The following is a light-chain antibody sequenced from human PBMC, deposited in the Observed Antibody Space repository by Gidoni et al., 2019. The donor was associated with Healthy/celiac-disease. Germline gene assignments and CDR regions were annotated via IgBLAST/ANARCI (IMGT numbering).Light chain of an antibody. CDR3: QQYNSYSLT. V-gene: IGKV1-5*03. J-gene: IGKJ3*01. Sequence: DLQMTQSPSTLSASVGDRVTITCRASQSISSWLDWYQQKPGKAPKLLIYKASSLESGVPSRFSGSGSGTEFTLTISRLQPDDFATYYCQQYNSYSLTFGPGTKVEIK. CDR2: KAS. CDR1: QSISSW.